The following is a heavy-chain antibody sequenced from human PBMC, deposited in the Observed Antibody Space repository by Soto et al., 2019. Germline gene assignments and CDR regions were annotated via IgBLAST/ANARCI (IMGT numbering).Heavy chain of an antibody. J-gene: IGHJ5*02. D-gene: IGHD6-19*01. CDR3: AREAGPDRWFDP. V-gene: IGHV4-4*07. CDR1: GASISSYF. CDR2: ISTSGTT. Sequence: SETLSLTCTVSGASISSYFWTWIRQPAGKGLDWIGRISTSGTTNYNPSLKSRVTMSVDTSKNHFSLNLSSVTAADTAVYYCAREAGPDRWFDPWGQGTLVTSPQ.